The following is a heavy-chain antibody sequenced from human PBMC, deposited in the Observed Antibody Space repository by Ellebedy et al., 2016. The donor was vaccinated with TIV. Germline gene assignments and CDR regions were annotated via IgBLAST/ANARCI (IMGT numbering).Heavy chain of an antibody. Sequence: PGGSLRLSCGASGFTFSTFWMTWVRQAPGKGLDWVANIKYDGSEKYYGDSVKGRFTISRDNAKNSLYLQMDSLRAEDTAVYYCARWCDESWTGYCNWGQGTQVTVSS. CDR1: GFTFSTFW. CDR2: IKYDGSEK. V-gene: IGHV3-7*05. D-gene: IGHD3/OR15-3a*01. J-gene: IGHJ4*02. CDR3: ARWCDESWTGYCN.